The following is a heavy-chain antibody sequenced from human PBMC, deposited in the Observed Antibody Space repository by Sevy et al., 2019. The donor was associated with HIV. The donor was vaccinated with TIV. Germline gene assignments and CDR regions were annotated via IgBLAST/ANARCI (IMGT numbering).Heavy chain of an antibody. CDR3: AHGTIGRFDS. CDR1: GFTFSVYW. Sequence: GGSLRLSCAASGFTFSVYWMNWVRQAPGKGLEWVANIKGDGSDKHYVDSVEGRFTISRDNGKNLLYLQMNRLRVEDTAVYYCAHGTIGRFDSWGQGTLVTVSS. CDR2: IKGDGSDK. V-gene: IGHV3-7*01. D-gene: IGHD3-16*01. J-gene: IGHJ4*02.